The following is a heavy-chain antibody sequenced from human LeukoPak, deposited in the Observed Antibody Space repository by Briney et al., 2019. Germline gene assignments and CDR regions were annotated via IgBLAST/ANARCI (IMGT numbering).Heavy chain of an antibody. V-gene: IGHV3-15*01. CDR2: IKSKTDGGTT. J-gene: IGHJ5*02. D-gene: IGHD6-13*01. CDR1: GFTFSNAW. Sequence: GGSLRLSCAASGFTFSNAWMSWVRQAPGKGLEWVGRIKSKTDGGTTDYAAPVKGRFTISRDDSKNALYLQMNSLKTEDTAVYYCTTDQLAAAGTDWFDPWGQGTLVTVSS. CDR3: TTDQLAAAGTDWFDP.